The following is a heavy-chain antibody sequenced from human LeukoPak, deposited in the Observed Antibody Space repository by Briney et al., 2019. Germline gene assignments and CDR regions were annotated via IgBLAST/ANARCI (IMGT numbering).Heavy chain of an antibody. Sequence: GASVTVSCTASGGTFSSYAISWVRQAPGQGLEWMGGIIPIFGTANYAQKFQGRVTITADESTSTAYMELSSLRSEDTAVYYCAREGAGSLSCDYWGQGTLVTVSS. J-gene: IGHJ4*02. V-gene: IGHV1-69*13. CDR1: GGTFSSYA. D-gene: IGHD3-10*01. CDR2: IIPIFGTA. CDR3: AREGAGSLSCDY.